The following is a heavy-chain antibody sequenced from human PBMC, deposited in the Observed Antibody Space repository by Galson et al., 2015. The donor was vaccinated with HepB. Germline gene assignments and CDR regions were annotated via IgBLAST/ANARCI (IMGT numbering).Heavy chain of an antibody. CDR3: ARGSRAAIVGNINL. D-gene: IGHD3-22*01. CDR1: GFTFSNYW. J-gene: IGHJ3*01. V-gene: IGHV3-7*03. CDR2: IKQDGSDK. Sequence: SLRLSCAASGFTFSNYWMIWVRQAPGKGREWVANIKQDGSDKHYVDSVKGRFTISRDSAKNSLYLQMNSLSAEDTAVYYCARGSRAAIVGNINLWGQGTMVTVSS.